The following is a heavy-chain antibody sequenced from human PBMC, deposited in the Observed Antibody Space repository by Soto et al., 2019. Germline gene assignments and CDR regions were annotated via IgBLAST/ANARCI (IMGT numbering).Heavy chain of an antibody. J-gene: IGHJ3*02. CDR1: GFTFSRYG. V-gene: IGHV3-33*01. D-gene: IGHD3-22*01. CDR3: ARSMIVVVIDAFDI. CDR2: IWYDGSNK. Sequence: QVQLVESGGGVVQPGRSLRLSCAASGFTFSRYGMHWVRQAPGKGLEWVAVIWYDGSNKYYADSVKGRFTISRDNSKNTLYLQMNSLRAEDTAVYYCARSMIVVVIDAFDIWGQGTMVTVSS.